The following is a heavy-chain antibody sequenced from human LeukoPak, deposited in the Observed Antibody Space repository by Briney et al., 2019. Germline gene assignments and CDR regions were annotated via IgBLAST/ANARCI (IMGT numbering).Heavy chain of an antibody. CDR2: INHSGST. CDR1: GGSFSGCY. Sequence: SETLSLTCAVYGGSFSGCYWSWIRQPPGKGLEWIGEINHSGSTNYNPSLKSRVTISVDTSKNQFSLKLSSVTAADTAVYYCARGEQLWLPNFNYWGQGTLVTVSS. J-gene: IGHJ4*02. CDR3: ARGEQLWLPNFNY. V-gene: IGHV4-34*01. D-gene: IGHD5-18*01.